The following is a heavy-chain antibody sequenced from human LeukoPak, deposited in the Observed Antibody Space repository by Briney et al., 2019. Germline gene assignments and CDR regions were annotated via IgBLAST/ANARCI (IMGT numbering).Heavy chain of an antibody. J-gene: IGHJ4*02. CDR2: ISYDGSNK. D-gene: IGHD6-19*01. CDR1: GFTFSSYG. V-gene: IGHV3-30*18. Sequence: GRSLRLSCAASGFTFSSYGMHWVRQAPGKGLEWVAVISYDGSNKYYADSVKGRFTISRDNSKNTLYLQMNSLRAEDTAVYYCAKDSYSRGWHWGQGTLVTVSS. CDR3: AKDSYSRGWH.